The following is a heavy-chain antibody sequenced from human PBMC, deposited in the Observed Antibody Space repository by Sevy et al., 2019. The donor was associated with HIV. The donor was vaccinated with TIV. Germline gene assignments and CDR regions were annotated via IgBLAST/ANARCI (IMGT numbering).Heavy chain of an antibody. Sequence: GESLKIYCKGSGYSFTSYWIGWVRQMPGKGLEWMGLIYPSDSDTRYSPSFQGQVTISADKSISTAYLQWSSLKAPDTAMYYCATSRSGYSPGGYYGMDVWDQGTTVTVSS. J-gene: IGHJ6*02. D-gene: IGHD3-3*01. V-gene: IGHV5-51*01. CDR2: IYPSDSDT. CDR3: ATSRSGYSPGGYYGMDV. CDR1: GYSFTSYW.